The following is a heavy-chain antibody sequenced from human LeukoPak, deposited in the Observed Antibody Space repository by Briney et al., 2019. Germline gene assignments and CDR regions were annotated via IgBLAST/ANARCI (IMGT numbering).Heavy chain of an antibody. Sequence: PGGSLRLSCAASGFTFSSYAMSWVRQAPGKGLEWVSAISGSGGSTYYADSVKGRFTISRDNSKNTLYLQMNSLRAEDTAVYYCARSLPSYYDFWSGYLGFSWFDPWGQGTLVTVSS. CDR1: GFTFSSYA. J-gene: IGHJ5*02. CDR2: ISGSGGST. CDR3: ARSLPSYYDFWSGYLGFSWFDP. V-gene: IGHV3-23*01. D-gene: IGHD3-3*01.